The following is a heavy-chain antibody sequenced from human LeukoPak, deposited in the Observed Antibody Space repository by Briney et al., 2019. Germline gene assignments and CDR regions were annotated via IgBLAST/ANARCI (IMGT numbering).Heavy chain of an antibody. CDR1: GFTFSTYE. CDR3: ARGPNNSGYYSHPFDY. J-gene: IGHJ4*02. V-gene: IGHV3-48*03. CDR2: ISSSGSTI. D-gene: IGHD3-22*01. Sequence: PGGSLRLSCAASGFTFSTYEMNWVRQAPGKGLEWVSYISSSGSTIYYADSVKGRFTISRDNAKNSLYLQMNSLGAEDTAVYYCARGPNNSGYYSHPFDYWGQGTLVTVSS.